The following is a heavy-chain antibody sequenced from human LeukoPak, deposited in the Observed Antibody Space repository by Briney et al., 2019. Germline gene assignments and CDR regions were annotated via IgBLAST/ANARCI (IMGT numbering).Heavy chain of an antibody. CDR1: GFTFSSYS. D-gene: IGHD4-17*01. CDR2: ISSSSSYI. V-gene: IGHV3-21*01. Sequence: GGSLRLSCAASGFTFSSYSMNWVRQAPGKGLEWVSSISSSSSYIYYADSVKGRFTISRDNAKNSLYLQMNSLSAEDTAVYYCARGTTVTPSSPIDYWGQGTLVTVSS. J-gene: IGHJ4*02. CDR3: ARGTTVTPSSPIDY.